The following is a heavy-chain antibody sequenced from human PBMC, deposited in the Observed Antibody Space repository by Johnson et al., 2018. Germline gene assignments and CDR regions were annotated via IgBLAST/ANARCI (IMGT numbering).Heavy chain of an antibody. V-gene: IGHV3-13*01. Sequence: VQLVESGGGLVQPGGSLRLSCAASGFTFRSYSMNWVRQAPGKGLEWVSAIGTAGDTYYPGSVKGRSTISRENAKNSLYLQMNSLRAGDTAVYYCARATYYYGSEAFDIWGQGTMVTVSS. D-gene: IGHD3-10*01. CDR2: IGTAGDT. J-gene: IGHJ3*02. CDR3: ARATYYYGSEAFDI. CDR1: GFTFRSYS.